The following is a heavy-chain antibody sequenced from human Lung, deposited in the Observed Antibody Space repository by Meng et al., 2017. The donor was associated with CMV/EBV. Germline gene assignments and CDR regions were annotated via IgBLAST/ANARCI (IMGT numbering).Heavy chain of an antibody. D-gene: IGHD6-19*01. CDR1: GYTFTGYH. CDR2: INSYTGGT. V-gene: IGHV1-2*02. J-gene: IGHJ4*02. Sequence: SVTVSCXASGYTFTGYHIHWVRQAPGQGLQWMGWINSYTGGTISAQKFQGRVTMTRDTSISTASMELRRLTSDDTAVYFCARAIAVAGTAPFDYWGQGTLVTVSS. CDR3: ARAIAVAGTAPFDY.